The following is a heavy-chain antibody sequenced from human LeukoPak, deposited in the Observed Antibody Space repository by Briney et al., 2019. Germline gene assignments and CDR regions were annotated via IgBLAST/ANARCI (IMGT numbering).Heavy chain of an antibody. CDR1: GFTFSSYA. J-gene: IGHJ3*02. D-gene: IGHD2-15*01. V-gene: IGHV3-23*01. Sequence: PGGSLRLSCAASGFTFSSYAMSWVRQAPGKGLEWVSAISGSGGSTYYADSVKGRFTISRDNSKNTLYLQMNSLRAEDTAVYYCAKVNAPFGGSCYTREYAFDIWGQGTMVTVSS. CDR3: AKVNAPFGGSCYTREYAFDI. CDR2: ISGSGGST.